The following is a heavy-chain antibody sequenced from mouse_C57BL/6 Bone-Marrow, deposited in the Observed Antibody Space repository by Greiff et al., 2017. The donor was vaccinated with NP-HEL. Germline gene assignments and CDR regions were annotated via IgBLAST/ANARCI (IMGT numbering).Heavy chain of an antibody. CDR3: AGDIYYYGSPPGFAY. J-gene: IGHJ3*01. Sequence: EVKVIESGGGLVKPGGSLKLSCAASGFTFSSYAMSWVRQTPEKRLEWVATISDGGSYTYYPDNVKGRFTISRDNAKNNLYLQMSQLKSKNTASYYWAGDIYYYGSPPGFAYWGQGTLVTVSA. CDR2: ISDGGSYT. V-gene: IGHV5-4*03. CDR1: GFTFSSYA. D-gene: IGHD1-1*01.